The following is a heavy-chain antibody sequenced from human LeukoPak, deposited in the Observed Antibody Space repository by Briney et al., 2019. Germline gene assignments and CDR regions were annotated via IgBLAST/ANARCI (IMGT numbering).Heavy chain of an antibody. V-gene: IGHV3-23*01. D-gene: IGHD3-22*01. J-gene: IGHJ6*02. Sequence: GGSLRLSCSASGFTFSSFALSWVRQAPGKGLEWVSGIIGSGGSAYYADSVKGRFTISRDNSNNTLYLQMNSLRAEDTAIYYCAKDSRIVVPSWYGMDVWGHGTTVSVSS. CDR3: AKDSRIVVPSWYGMDV. CDR1: GFTFSSFA. CDR2: IIGSGGSA.